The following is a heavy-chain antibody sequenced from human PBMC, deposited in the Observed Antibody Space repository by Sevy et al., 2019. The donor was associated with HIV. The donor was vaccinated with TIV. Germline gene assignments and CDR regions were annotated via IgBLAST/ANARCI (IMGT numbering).Heavy chain of an antibody. CDR3: ARETDYGTPFDP. Sequence: GGSLRLSCAASGFTVSSNYMSWVRQAPGKGLEWVSVIYSGGSTYYAESVKGRFTISRDNSKNTLYLQMNSLRAEDTAVYYCARETDYGTPFDPWGQGTLVTVSS. D-gene: IGHD4-17*01. J-gene: IGHJ5*02. CDR2: IYSGGST. V-gene: IGHV3-53*01. CDR1: GFTVSSNY.